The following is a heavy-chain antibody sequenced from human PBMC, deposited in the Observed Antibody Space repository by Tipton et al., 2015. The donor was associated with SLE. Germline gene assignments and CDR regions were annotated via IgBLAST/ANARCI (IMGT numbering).Heavy chain of an antibody. CDR2: IDHSGVT. Sequence: TLSLTCSVSGGSISSSPYYWGWIRQPPGKGLEWIGDIDHSGVTHYNPSLKSRVTISRDTSGNHFSLNLNSVTATDTAVYYCARAEFSSNWYMYWHFDLWGRGTLVTVSS. D-gene: IGHD6-13*01. CDR1: GGSISSSPYY. J-gene: IGHJ2*01. V-gene: IGHV4-39*02. CDR3: ARAEFSSNWYMYWHFDL.